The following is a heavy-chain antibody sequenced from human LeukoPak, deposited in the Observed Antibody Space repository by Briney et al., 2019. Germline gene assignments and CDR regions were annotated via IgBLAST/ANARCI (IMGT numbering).Heavy chain of an antibody. V-gene: IGHV4-39*01. Sequence: SETLSLTCTVSGGSISSSSYYWGWIRQPPGKGLEWIGSIYYSGSTYYNPSLKSRVTISVDTSKNQFSLKLSSVTAADTAVYYCARQVIVVVPAARPNWFDPWGQGTLVTVSS. CDR2: IYYSGST. CDR1: GGSISSSSYY. CDR3: ARQVIVVVPAARPNWFDP. J-gene: IGHJ5*02. D-gene: IGHD2-2*02.